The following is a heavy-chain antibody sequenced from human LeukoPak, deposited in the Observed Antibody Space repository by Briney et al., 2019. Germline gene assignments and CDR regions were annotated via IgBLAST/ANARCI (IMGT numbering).Heavy chain of an antibody. V-gene: IGHV4-4*09. CDR2: IYDSGIT. CDR1: GDSVSSGY. Sequence: SDTLSLTCTVSGDSVSSGYWNWIRQPPGKGLEWIGYIYDSGITDYSPSLNSRLTMSVDASNNQFSLTLSYVTAADTAVYYCAGRGHRYSRDWGQGILVTVSS. CDR3: AGRGHRYSRD. J-gene: IGHJ1*01. D-gene: IGHD2-15*01.